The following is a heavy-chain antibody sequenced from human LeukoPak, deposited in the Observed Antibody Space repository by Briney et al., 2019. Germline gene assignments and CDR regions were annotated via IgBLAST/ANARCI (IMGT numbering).Heavy chain of an antibody. V-gene: IGHV3-23*01. CDR3: ANGIVGGSHEY. CDR1: GFTFSSYA. CDR2: ISGSGDST. J-gene: IGHJ4*02. Sequence: GGSLRLSCAASGFTFSSYAMNWVRQAPGKGLEWVSSISGSGDSTYYADSVKGRFTISRDNSKNTLYLQMNSLRAEDTAVYYCANGIVGGSHEYWGQGTLVTVSS. D-gene: IGHD1-26*01.